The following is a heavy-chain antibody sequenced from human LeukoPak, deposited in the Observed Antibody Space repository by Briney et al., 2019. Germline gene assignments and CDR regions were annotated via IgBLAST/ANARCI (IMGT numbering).Heavy chain of an antibody. CDR2: INPNSGGT. D-gene: IGHD2-15*01. J-gene: IGHJ4*02. CDR1: GYTFTGCY. CDR3: AREVVVAATGFDY. Sequence: ASVKVSCKASGYTFTGCYMHWVRQAPGQGLEWMGWINPNSGGTNYAQKFQGRVTMTRDTSISTAYMELSRLRSDDTAVYYCAREVVVAATGFDYWGQGTLVTVSS. V-gene: IGHV1-2*02.